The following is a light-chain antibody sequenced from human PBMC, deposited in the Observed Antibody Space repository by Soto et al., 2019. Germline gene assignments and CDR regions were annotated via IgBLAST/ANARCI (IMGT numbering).Light chain of an antibody. CDR3: QQYGNPPPYS. CDR1: HIFSRIL. V-gene: IGKV3-20*01. J-gene: IGKJ2*03. Sequence: EIVLTQSPGTLSLSPGERATLSCRASHIFSRILLSWYQQKPCQAPRLLIYGASSRATGFADSFSGSGFGTDFTLTISRLEPEDFAVYYCQQYGNPPPYSFGQGTKVDIK. CDR2: GAS.